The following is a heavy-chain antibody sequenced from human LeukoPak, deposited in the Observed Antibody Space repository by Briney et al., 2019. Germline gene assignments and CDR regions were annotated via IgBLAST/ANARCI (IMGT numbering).Heavy chain of an antibody. J-gene: IGHJ5*02. V-gene: IGHV4-59*08. Sequence: SETLSLTCTVSGGSISTYYWSWIRQPSGKGLEWIGYIHNSGSTNYNPSLKSRVTISVDTSDNQFSLKLSSVTAADTAVYYCARQGDYVGNWFDPWGQGTLVTVSP. D-gene: IGHD4-23*01. CDR2: IHNSGST. CDR3: ARQGDYVGNWFDP. CDR1: GGSISTYY.